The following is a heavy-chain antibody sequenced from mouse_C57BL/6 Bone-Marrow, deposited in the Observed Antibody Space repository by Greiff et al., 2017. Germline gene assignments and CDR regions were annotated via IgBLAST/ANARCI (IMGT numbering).Heavy chain of an antibody. D-gene: IGHD2-4*01. V-gene: IGHV1-69*01. CDR1: GYTFTSYW. Sequence: VQLQQPGAELVMPGASVKLSCKASGYTFTSYWMHWVKQRPGQGLEWIGEIDPSDSYTNYNQKFKGKSTLTVDKSSSTAYMQLSSLTSEDSAVYDCARKGGYYDYDGDAMDDWGQGTSVTVAS. CDR3: ARKGGYYDYDGDAMDD. J-gene: IGHJ4*01. CDR2: IDPSDSYT.